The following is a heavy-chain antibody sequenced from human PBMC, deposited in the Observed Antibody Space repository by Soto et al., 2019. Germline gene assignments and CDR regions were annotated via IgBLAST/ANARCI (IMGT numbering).Heavy chain of an antibody. CDR2: IWYDVSNK. CDR3: ATHYYDSSGYPDPAFDI. CDR1: GFTFSSYG. Sequence: VGSLRLSCAASGFTFSSYGMHWVRQAPGKGLEWVAVIWYDVSNKYYADSVKGRFTISRDNSKNTLYLQMNSLRAEDTAVYYCATHYYDSSGYPDPAFDIWGQGTMVTVSS. D-gene: IGHD3-22*01. J-gene: IGHJ3*02. V-gene: IGHV3-33*01.